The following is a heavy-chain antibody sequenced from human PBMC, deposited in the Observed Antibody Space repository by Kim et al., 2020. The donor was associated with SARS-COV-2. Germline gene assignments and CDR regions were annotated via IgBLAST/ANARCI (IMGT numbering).Heavy chain of an antibody. CDR2: INQDESEK. V-gene: IGHV3-7*01. CDR3: ATVWARYGDHPYLDH. CDR1: AFTFSTYW. J-gene: IGHJ4*02. D-gene: IGHD4-17*01. Sequence: GGSLRLSCAASAFTFSTYWMSWVRQAPGKGLEWVATINQDESEKFYGDSVKGRFTISRDNAKNSLYLQMNSLRAEDTAVYYCATVWARYGDHPYLDHWGQGTLVTVSS.